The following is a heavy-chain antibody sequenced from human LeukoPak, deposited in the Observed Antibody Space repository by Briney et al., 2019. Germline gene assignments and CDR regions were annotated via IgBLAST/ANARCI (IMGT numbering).Heavy chain of an antibody. CDR2: INPNSGGT. V-gene: IGHV1-2*02. D-gene: IGHD3-22*01. J-gene: IGHJ4*02. CDR1: GYTFTGYY. Sequence: AASVKVSCKASGYTFTGYYMHWVRQAPGQGLEWMGWINPNSGGTNYAQKFQGRVAMTRDTSISTAYMELSRLRSEDTAVYYCASGWGYDSSGYYSDYWGQGTLVTVSS. CDR3: ASGWGYDSSGYYSDY.